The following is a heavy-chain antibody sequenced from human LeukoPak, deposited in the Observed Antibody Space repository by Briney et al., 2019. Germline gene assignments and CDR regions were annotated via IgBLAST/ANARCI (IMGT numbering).Heavy chain of an antibody. Sequence: GGSLRLSCAASGFTFSSYDMHWVRQATGKGLEWVSAIGTAGDTYYPGSVKGRFTISRENAKNSLYLQMNSLRADDTAVYYCAKNEGWELHQYNLDVWGTGTAVTVSS. CDR2: IGTAGDT. CDR3: AKNEGWELHQYNLDV. CDR1: GFTFSSYD. V-gene: IGHV3-13*01. D-gene: IGHD1-26*01. J-gene: IGHJ6*03.